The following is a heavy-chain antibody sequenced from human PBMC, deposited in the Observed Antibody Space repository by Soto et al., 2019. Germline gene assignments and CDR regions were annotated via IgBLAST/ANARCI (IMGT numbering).Heavy chain of an antibody. CDR1: GGTFSSYA. V-gene: IGHV1-69*13. Sequence: VASVKVSCKASGGTFSSYAISWVRQAPGQGLEWMGGIIPIFGTANYAQKFQGRVTITADESTSTAYMELSSLRSEDTAVYYCARVLGYYYYYGMDVWGQGTTVTVSS. CDR3: ARVLGYYYYYGMDV. J-gene: IGHJ6*02. D-gene: IGHD3-16*01. CDR2: IIPIFGTA.